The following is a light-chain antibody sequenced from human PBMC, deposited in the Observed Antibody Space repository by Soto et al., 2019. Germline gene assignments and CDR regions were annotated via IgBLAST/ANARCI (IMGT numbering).Light chain of an antibody. CDR1: QSISSW. V-gene: IGKV1-5*01. CDR3: QQYNGYWCT. Sequence: DIQVTHSPSILSASVGDRVTITCRASQSISSWLAWYQQKPGKAPKLLIYDASRLESGVPSRFSGSGSGTEFTLTVSSLQSYDLATYYCQQYNGYWCTVGQGTEVDIK. J-gene: IGKJ1*01. CDR2: DAS.